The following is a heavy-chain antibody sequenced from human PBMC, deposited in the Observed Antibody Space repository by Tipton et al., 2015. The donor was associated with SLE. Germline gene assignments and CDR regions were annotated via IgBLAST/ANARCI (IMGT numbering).Heavy chain of an antibody. Sequence: LSLTCTVSGASVSGRTSHWGWIRQPPGKGLGWVSVIYSAGDTYYADSVKGRFTISRDNSKNTVYLHMNSLRADDTAIYYCASGDDDYGDGGFDYWGQGTLVTVSS. CDR2: IYSAGDT. CDR3: ASGDDDYGDGGFDY. V-gene: IGHV3-53*01. J-gene: IGHJ4*02. CDR1: GASVSGRTSH. D-gene: IGHD4-17*01.